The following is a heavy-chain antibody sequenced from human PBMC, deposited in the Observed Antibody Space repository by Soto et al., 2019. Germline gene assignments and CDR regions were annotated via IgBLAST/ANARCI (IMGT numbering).Heavy chain of an antibody. CDR2: ISVSGGST. D-gene: IGHD6-19*01. CDR3: ARSIAVAGLDY. V-gene: IGHV3-23*01. Sequence: GGSLRLSCTASGFTFTSYAMCWVRQAPGKGLEWVSSISVSGGSTYYADSVKGRFTISRDNSKNTLYLQMNSLRAEDTALYYCARSIAVAGLDYWGPGTLVAVSS. CDR1: GFTFTSYA. J-gene: IGHJ4*02.